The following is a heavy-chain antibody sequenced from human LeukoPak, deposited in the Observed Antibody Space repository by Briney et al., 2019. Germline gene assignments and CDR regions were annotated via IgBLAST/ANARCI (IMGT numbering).Heavy chain of an antibody. CDR2: IYYSGST. V-gene: IGHV4-59*08. J-gene: IGHJ5*02. D-gene: IGHD5-18*01. Sequence: SETLSLTCTVSGGSISSYYWSWIRQPPGMGLEWIGYIYYSGSTNYNPSLKSRVTISVDTSKNQFSLKLSSVTAADTAVYYCARGQSGYSYGYSNWFDPWGQGTLVTVSS. CDR3: ARGQSGYSYGYSNWFDP. CDR1: GGSISSYY.